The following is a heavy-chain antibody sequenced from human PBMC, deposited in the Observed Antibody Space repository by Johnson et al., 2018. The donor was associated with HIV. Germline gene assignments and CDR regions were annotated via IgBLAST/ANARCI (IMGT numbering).Heavy chain of an antibody. D-gene: IGHD3-22*01. CDR3: VRVGHGSDYYRDAFDI. CDR1: GFTFSIYD. CDR2: IGTAGDT. J-gene: IGHJ3*02. V-gene: IGHV3-13*01. Sequence: VQVVESGGVVVQPGGSLRLSCAASGFTFSIYDMHWVRQVTGKGLEWVSAIGTAGDTYYPGSVKGRFTISRENAQNSLYLQMNSLTAGDTAMYYCVRVGHGSDYYRDAFDIWGQGTMVTVSS.